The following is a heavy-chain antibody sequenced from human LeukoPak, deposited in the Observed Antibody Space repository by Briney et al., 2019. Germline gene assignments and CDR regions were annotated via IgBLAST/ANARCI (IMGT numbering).Heavy chain of an antibody. J-gene: IGHJ4*02. CDR2: INPNSGGT. D-gene: IGHD6-19*01. Sequence: ASVKVSCKASGYTFIGYYMHWVRQAPGQGLEWMGWINPNSGGTNYAQKFQGRVTMTRDTSISTAYMELSRLSSVTAADTAVYYCATTEQTLQWLVDEYYFDYWGQGTLVTVSS. CDR1: GYTFIGYY. CDR3: ATTEQTLQWLVDEYYFDY. V-gene: IGHV1-2*02.